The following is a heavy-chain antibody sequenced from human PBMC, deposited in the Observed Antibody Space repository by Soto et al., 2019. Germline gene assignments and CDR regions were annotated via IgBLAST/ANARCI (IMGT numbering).Heavy chain of an antibody. CDR1: GGSVSSSGCY. J-gene: IGHJ4*02. D-gene: IGHD3-9*01. V-gene: IGHV4-39*01. Sequence: SETLCVTCTVAGGSVSSSGCYWGWVRQPPGKGLEWIGSVYYSGSTYYNPSLESRVTISVDKSKNQFSLKLMSLSAADTAVYYCGRLEGLATISYYFDYWGQGALVTVSS. CDR2: VYYSGST. CDR3: GRLEGLATISYYFDY.